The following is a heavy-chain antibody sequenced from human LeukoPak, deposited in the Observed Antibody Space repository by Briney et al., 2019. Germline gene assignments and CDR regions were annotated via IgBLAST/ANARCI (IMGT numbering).Heavy chain of an antibody. Sequence: GGSLRLSCAASGFTVSSNYMTWVRQAPGKGLEWVSYISSGSGSSIYYADSVKGRFSISRDNAKNPLYLQMNSLRDEDTAVYHCARDDSWAFDIWGQGAMVTVSS. CDR1: GFTVSSNY. CDR3: ARDDSWAFDI. V-gene: IGHV3-48*02. CDR2: ISSGSGSSI. J-gene: IGHJ3*02. D-gene: IGHD2-15*01.